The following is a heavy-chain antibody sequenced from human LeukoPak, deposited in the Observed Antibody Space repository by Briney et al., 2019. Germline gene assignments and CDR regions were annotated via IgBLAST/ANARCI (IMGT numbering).Heavy chain of an antibody. CDR1: GYSFTRYW. Sequence: GESLKISCKASGYSFTRYWIGWVRQMPGKGLEWMGIIYPGDSDTRCSPSFQGQVTISADRSISTAYLQWSSLKASDTAMYFCARRYDSSGYYYDYWGQGTLVTVSS. CDR2: IYPGDSDT. J-gene: IGHJ4*02. CDR3: ARRYDSSGYYYDY. V-gene: IGHV5-51*01. D-gene: IGHD3-22*01.